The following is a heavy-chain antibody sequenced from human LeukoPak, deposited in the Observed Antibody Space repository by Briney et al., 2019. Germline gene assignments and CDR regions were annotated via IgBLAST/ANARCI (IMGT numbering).Heavy chain of an antibody. CDR2: ISYDGSHK. J-gene: IGHJ4*02. D-gene: IGHD2-15*01. CDR3: ATGNLVVQEY. CDR1: GFTFSNYG. V-gene: IGHV3-30*03. Sequence: GGSLRLSCAASGFTFSNYGMHWVRQAPGKGLEWVAVISYDGSHKKYADSMKGRFTISRDNSKNTLYLQMNSLRPEDTAVYYCATGNLVVQEYWGQGTLVTVSS.